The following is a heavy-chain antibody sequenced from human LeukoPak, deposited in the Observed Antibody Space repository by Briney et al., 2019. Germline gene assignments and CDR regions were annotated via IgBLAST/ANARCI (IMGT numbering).Heavy chain of an antibody. CDR3: ARMRDGYMGRYYFDY. V-gene: IGHV3-7*04. CDR2: IKVDGSDK. CDR1: GFTFSSYW. Sequence: GGSLRLSCAASGFTFSSYWMSWVRQAPGKGLEWVANIKVDGSDKKYVDSVKGRFTTSRDYAKNSLYLQMNSLRAEDTAVYYCARMRDGYMGRYYFDYWGQGTLVTVSS. J-gene: IGHJ4*02. D-gene: IGHD5-24*01.